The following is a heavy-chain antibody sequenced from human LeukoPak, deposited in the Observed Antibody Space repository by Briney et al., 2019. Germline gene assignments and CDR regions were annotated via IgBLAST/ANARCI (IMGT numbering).Heavy chain of an antibody. CDR3: ARLTSNGATYFEY. V-gene: IGHV4-39*01. CDR2: IYYSGST. J-gene: IGHJ4*02. CDR1: GGSLSNTGYY. Sequence: SETLSLTCTVSGGSLSNTGYYWGWIRQPPGKGLEWIGSIYYSGSTDHNPSLKSRVTVSVDTSKNQFSLKLSSVTAADTAVYYCARLTSNGATYFEYWGQGTLVTVSS. D-gene: IGHD2-2*01.